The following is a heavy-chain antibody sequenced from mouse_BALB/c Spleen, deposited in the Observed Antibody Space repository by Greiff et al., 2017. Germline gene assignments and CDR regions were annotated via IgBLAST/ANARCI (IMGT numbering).Heavy chain of an antibody. Sequence: VQLQQSGPELVKPGASVKISCKASGYAFSSSWMNWVKQRPGQGLEWIGRIYPGDGDTNYNGKFKGKATLTADKSSSTAYMQLSSLTSVDSAVYFCAREAYTWFAYWGQGTLVTVSA. V-gene: IGHV1-82*01. J-gene: IGHJ3*01. CDR3: AREAYTWFAY. CDR1: GYAFSSSW. CDR2: IYPGDGDT.